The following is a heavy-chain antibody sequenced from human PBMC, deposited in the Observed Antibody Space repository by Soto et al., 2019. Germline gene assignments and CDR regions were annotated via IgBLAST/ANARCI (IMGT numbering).Heavy chain of an antibody. Sequence: PGGSLRLSCAASGFTFSSYAMSWVRQAPGKGLEWVSAISGSGGSTYYADSVKGRFTISRDNSKNTLYLQMNSLRAEDTAVYYCAKDYCSSTSCYEYYFDYWGQGTLVTVSS. CDR2: ISGSGGST. CDR3: AKDYCSSTSCYEYYFDY. J-gene: IGHJ4*02. V-gene: IGHV3-23*01. D-gene: IGHD2-2*01. CDR1: GFTFSSYA.